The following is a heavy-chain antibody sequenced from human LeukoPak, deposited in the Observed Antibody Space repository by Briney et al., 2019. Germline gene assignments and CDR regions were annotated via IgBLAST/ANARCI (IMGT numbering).Heavy chain of an antibody. CDR2: ISGSGGST. D-gene: IGHD4-23*01. CDR3: AKDYGGNAGYFDY. CDR1: GFTFSSYA. V-gene: IGHV3-23*01. Sequence: GGSLRLSCAASGFTFSSYAMSWVRQPPGKGLEWVSAISGSGGSTYYADSVKGRFTISRDNSKNTLYLQMNRLIAEDTAIYYCAKDYGGNAGYFDYWGQGTLVTVSS. J-gene: IGHJ4*02.